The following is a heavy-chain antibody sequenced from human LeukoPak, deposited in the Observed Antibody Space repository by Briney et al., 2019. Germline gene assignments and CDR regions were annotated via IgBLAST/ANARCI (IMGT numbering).Heavy chain of an antibody. CDR1: GGTFSSYY. CDR2: IFYSGST. Sequence: KPSETLSLTCAVSGGTFSSYYWGWVRQPPGKGLEWIGVIFYSGSTNYNPSLKSRVTISVDTSKNQFSLKLSSVTAADTAVYYCARSRPTYYYDSSGTNFDYWGQGTLVTVSS. J-gene: IGHJ4*02. D-gene: IGHD3-22*01. CDR3: ARSRPTYYYDSSGTNFDY. V-gene: IGHV4-59*08.